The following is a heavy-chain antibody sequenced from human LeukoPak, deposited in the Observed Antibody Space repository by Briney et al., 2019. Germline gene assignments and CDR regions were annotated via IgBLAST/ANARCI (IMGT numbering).Heavy chain of an antibody. Sequence: SETLSLTCTVSGASTNTGSFFWTWVRQPAGKRLEWIGRIYTTGSTNYNPSLKSRVNILLDKSKNQFSLKLSSVTAADTAVYYCAKIGHYLHTGAPREGFIFDIWGQGTKVTVSS. CDR3: AKIGHYLHTGAPREGFIFDI. V-gene: IGHV4-61*02. D-gene: IGHD2-8*02. J-gene: IGHJ3*02. CDR1: GASTNTGSFF. CDR2: IYTTGST.